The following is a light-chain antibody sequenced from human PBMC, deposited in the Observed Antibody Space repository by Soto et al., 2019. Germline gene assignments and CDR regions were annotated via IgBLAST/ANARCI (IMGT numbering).Light chain of an antibody. V-gene: IGLV2-14*01. J-gene: IGLJ3*02. Sequence: QSALTQPASVSGSPGQSITISCSGTSSDVGGYNYVSWYQQHPGKAPKLLIYDVSNRPSGASNRFSGSKSGNTASLTISGLQDEDEADYYCNSYATGSTRVFGGGTKLTVL. CDR1: SSDVGGYNY. CDR2: DVS. CDR3: NSYATGSTRV.